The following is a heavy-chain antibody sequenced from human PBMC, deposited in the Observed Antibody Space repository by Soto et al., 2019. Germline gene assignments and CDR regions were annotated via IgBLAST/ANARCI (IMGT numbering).Heavy chain of an antibody. CDR2: IKEDGSEK. Sequence: GGSLRLSCAASGCTFSSYWMSWVRQAPGKGLEWVANIKEDGSEKYFVDSVKGRFTISRDNAKNSLYVQLNSLRVEDTAVYYCVRGGIGYCSGGSCYYTAFDIWGPGTMVTVS. CDR1: GCTFSSYW. V-gene: IGHV3-7*01. CDR3: VRGGIGYCSGGSCYYTAFDI. J-gene: IGHJ3*02. D-gene: IGHD2-15*01.